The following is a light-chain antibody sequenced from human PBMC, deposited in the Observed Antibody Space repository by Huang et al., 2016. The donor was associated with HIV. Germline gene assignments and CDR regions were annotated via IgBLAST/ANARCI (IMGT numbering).Light chain of an antibody. CDR2: GAS. J-gene: IGKJ2*01. CDR1: QSVSSSY. Sequence: VLTQSPGTLSLSVGQRATLSCRASQSVSSSYLAWYQQKPGQAPRLLIYGASRRATGSPDRFSGRGSGTDFALTISRLEPEDFAVYYCQVYGSSPMYTFGQGTKLEIK. V-gene: IGKV3-20*01. CDR3: QVYGSSPMYT.